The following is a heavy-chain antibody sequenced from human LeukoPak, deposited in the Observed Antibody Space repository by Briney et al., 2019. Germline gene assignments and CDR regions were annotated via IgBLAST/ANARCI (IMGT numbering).Heavy chain of an antibody. CDR3: ARRGSYYLPFDS. J-gene: IGHJ4*02. CDR2: ISAYNSNT. CDR1: GYTFTSYG. D-gene: IGHD1-26*01. V-gene: IGHV1-18*01. Sequence: ASVKVSCKASGYTFTSYGISWVRQAPGQGLEWMGWISAYNSNTNYAQKFQGRVTMTTDTSTSTAYMELRSLRSDDTAVYYCARRGSYYLPFDSWGQGTLVTVSS.